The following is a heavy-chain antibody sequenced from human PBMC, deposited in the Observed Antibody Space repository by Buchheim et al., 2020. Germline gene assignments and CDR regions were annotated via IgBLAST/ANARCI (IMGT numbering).Heavy chain of an antibody. CDR1: GGTFSSYA. CDR2: IIPIFGTA. Sequence: QVQLVQSGAEVKKPGSSVKVSCKASGGTFSSYAISWVRQAPGQGLEWMGGIIPIFGTANYAQKFQGRVTITADNSTSTAYMEQSSLRSEDTAVYYCARDPRYYYDSSPNWFDPWGQGTL. V-gene: IGHV1-69*06. J-gene: IGHJ5*02. D-gene: IGHD3-22*01. CDR3: ARDPRYYYDSSPNWFDP.